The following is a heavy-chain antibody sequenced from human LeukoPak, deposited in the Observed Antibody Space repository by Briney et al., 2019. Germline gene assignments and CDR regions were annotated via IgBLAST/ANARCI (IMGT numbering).Heavy chain of an antibody. Sequence: PGGSLRLYCAASGFTFDDYGMSWLRQAPGKGLEWVSGINGNGGSAGYADSLKGRFTISRDNAKNSLYLQMNSLRVEDTALYYCARSIYGVYSFGPPFDYWGQGTLVTVSS. D-gene: IGHD5-18*01. V-gene: IGHV3-20*04. CDR1: GFTFDDYG. CDR2: INGNGGSA. J-gene: IGHJ4*02. CDR3: ARSIYGVYSFGPPFDY.